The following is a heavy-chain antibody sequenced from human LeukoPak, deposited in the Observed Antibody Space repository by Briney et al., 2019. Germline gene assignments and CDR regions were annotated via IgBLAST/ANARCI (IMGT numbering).Heavy chain of an antibody. Sequence: PVKVSCKASGFTFSNSAVQWVRQARGQRLEWIGWIVVGSGNTNYAQKFQERVTITRDMSTSTAYMELSSLRSEDTAVYYCAVDVIYESDWGQGTLVTVSS. CDR1: GFTFSNSA. D-gene: IGHD2/OR15-2a*01. CDR3: AVDVIYESD. CDR2: IVVGSGNT. V-gene: IGHV1-58*01. J-gene: IGHJ4*02.